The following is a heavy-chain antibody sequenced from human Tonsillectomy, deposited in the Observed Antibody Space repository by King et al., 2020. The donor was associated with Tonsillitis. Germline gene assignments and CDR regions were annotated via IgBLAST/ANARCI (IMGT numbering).Heavy chain of an antibody. CDR3: ASHCSTTSCYNGYFQH. CDR1: GGSINTSSYY. D-gene: IGHD2-2*02. Sequence: QLQESGPGLVKPSETLSLTCTVSGGSINTSSYYWGWIRQPPGKGLEWIGSISYTGSTYDDPSLNSRITLTVDTSKNQFSLRLSSVTAADTAVYYCASHCSTTSCYNGYFQHWGQGTLVTVSS. J-gene: IGHJ1*01. V-gene: IGHV4-39*01. CDR2: ISYTGST.